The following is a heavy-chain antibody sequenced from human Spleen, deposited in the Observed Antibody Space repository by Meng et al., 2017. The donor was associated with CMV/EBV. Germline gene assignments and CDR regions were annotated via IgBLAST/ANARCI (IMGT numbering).Heavy chain of an antibody. CDR2: SNPVNGKK. V-gene: IGHV1-3*02. CDR1: GYIFTSYV. D-gene: IGHD6-19*01. CDR3: ARSYRTIGRRLVGMDV. J-gene: IGHJ6*02. Sequence: ASVKVSCKASGYIFTSYVMHWVRQAPGQRLEWMGWSNPVNGKKKYSQEFQGRVTITRDTSASTAYMEMSSLRAEDMAVYYCARSYRTIGRRLVGMDVWGQGTTVTVSS.